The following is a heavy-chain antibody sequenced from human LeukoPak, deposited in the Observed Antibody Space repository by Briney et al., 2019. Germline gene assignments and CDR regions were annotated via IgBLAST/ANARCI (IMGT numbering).Heavy chain of an antibody. Sequence: GGTLRLSCAASGFTFSSYGMSWVRQAPGKGLEWVSVIYSGGSTYYADSVKGRFTISRDNSKNTLYLQTNSLRAEDTAVYYCAKGQYYYDSRSLLDYWGQGTLVTVSS. CDR3: AKGQYYYDSRSLLDY. V-gene: IGHV3-66*01. J-gene: IGHJ4*02. CDR1: GFTFSSYG. CDR2: IYSGGST. D-gene: IGHD3-22*01.